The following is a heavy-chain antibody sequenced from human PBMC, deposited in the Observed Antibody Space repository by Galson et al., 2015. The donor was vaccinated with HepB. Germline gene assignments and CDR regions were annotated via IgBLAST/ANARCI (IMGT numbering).Heavy chain of an antibody. CDR3: ASSQYAVTSAFDV. CDR2: IDPSGGGT. Sequence: SVKVSCKASGYTFIYFHVHWVRQAPGQGFEWMGIIDPSGGGTVCAQQFQGRVTMTRDTSTGTAYMELSSLTSEDTATYYCASSQYAVTSAFDVWAQEQWSLSLQ. J-gene: IGHJ3*01. D-gene: IGHD4-17*01. CDR1: GYTFIYFH. V-gene: IGHV1-46*01.